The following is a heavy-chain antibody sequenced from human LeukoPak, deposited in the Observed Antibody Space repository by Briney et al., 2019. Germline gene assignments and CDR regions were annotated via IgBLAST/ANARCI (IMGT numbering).Heavy chain of an antibody. D-gene: IGHD2-2*01. CDR1: GGSISSGGYY. CDR2: IYYSGST. V-gene: IGHV4-31*03. Sequence: SQTLSLTCTVSGGSISSGGYYWSWIRQHPGKGLGWIGYIYYSGSTYYNPSLKSRVTISVDTSKNQFSLKLSSVTAADTAVYYCASSVVPAAYYFDYWGQGTLVTVSS. J-gene: IGHJ4*02. CDR3: ASSVVPAAYYFDY.